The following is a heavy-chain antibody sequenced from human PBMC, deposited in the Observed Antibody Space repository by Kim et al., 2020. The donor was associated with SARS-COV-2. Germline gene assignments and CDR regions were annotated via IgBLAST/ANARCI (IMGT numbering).Heavy chain of an antibody. CDR1: GYTFTSNH. J-gene: IGHJ4*02. V-gene: IGHV1-46*01. D-gene: IGHD1-20*01. CDR3: ARDLSDNWTFDY. CDR2: TTPSGDST. Sequence: ASVKVSCKASGYTFTSNHMHWVRQAPGQGLEWMGLTTPSGDSTSYSQRFQGRFTMTTDTSTSTVYMELSSLRSDDTAVYFCARDLSDNWTFDYWGQGTLVTVSS.